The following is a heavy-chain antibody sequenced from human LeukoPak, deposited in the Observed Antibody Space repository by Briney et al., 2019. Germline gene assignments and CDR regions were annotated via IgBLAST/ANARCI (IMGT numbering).Heavy chain of an antibody. J-gene: IGHJ4*02. CDR3: ARVGILTGYYNDY. CDR2: IYYSGST. D-gene: IGHD3-9*01. Sequence: SSETLSLTCTVSGGSISSYYWSWIRQPPGKGLEWIGYIYYSGSTNYNPSLKSRVTISVDTSKNQFSLKLSSVTAADTAVYYCARVGILTGYYNDYWGQGTLVTVSS. CDR1: GGSISSYY. V-gene: IGHV4-59*01.